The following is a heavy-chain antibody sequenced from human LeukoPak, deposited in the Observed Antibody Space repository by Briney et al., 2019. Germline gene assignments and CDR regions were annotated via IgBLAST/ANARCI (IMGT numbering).Heavy chain of an antibody. CDR2: IYYSGST. D-gene: IGHD3-10*01. V-gene: IGHV4-31*03. CDR3: ARDVDSHEVRGVIRGPWFDP. CDR1: GGSISSGGYY. J-gene: IGHJ5*02. Sequence: PSQTLSLTCTVSGGSISSGGYYWRWIRQHPGKGLEWIGYIYYSGSTYYNPSLKSRVTISVDTSKNQFSLKLSSVTAADTAVYYCARDVDSHEVRGVIRGPWFDPWGQGTLVTVSS.